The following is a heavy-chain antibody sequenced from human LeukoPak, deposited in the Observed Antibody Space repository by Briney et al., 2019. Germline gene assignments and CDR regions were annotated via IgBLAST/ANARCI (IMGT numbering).Heavy chain of an antibody. CDR1: GYTFSGYY. J-gene: IGHJ6*03. V-gene: IGHV1-2*02. CDR2: INPNSGGT. CDR3: ARDFNGNTHYASAPALGGYMDV. D-gene: IGHD1-7*01. Sequence: ASVKVSCKASGYTFSGYYMHWVRQAPGQGLEWMGWINPNSGGTNYAQKFQGRATMTRDTSISTAYMELSRLRSDDTAVYYCARDFNGNTHYASAPALGGYMDVWGKGTTVIVSS.